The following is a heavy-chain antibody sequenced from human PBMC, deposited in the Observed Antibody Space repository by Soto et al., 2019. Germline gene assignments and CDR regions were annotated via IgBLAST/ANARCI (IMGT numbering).Heavy chain of an antibody. D-gene: IGHD2-2*01. CDR2: INAGNGNT. J-gene: IGHJ5*02. CDR1: GYTFTSYA. CDR3: ARSPLYCSSTSCYEFDP. Sequence: ASVKVSCKASGYTFTSYAMHCVRQAPGQRLEWMGWINAGNGNTKYSQKFQGRVTITRDTSASTAYMELSSLRSEDTAVYYCARSPLYCSSTSCYEFDPWGQGTLVTVSS. V-gene: IGHV1-3*01.